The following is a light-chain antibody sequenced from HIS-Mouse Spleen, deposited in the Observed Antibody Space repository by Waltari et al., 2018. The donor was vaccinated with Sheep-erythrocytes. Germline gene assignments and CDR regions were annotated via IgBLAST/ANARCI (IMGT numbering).Light chain of an antibody. CDR3: QVWDSSSDHYV. V-gene: IGLV3-21*03. Sequence: SYGQTQPPSVCVARGRTGRLTGGGQNTGSQSVRWYQQKPGQAPVLVVYDDSDRPSGITERFSGSNSGNTATLTISRVEAGDEADYYCQVWDSSSDHYVFGTGTKVTVL. CDR1: NTGSQS. CDR2: DDS. J-gene: IGLJ1*01.